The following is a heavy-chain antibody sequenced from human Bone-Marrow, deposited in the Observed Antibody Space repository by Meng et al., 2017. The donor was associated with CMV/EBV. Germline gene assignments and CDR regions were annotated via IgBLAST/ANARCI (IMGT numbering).Heavy chain of an antibody. CDR1: GFTFVDYA. D-gene: IGHD3-3*01. J-gene: IGHJ6*02. CDR3: TRDAHVLRVLEWLTDYYYYGMDV. V-gene: IGHV3-49*04. CDR2: IRSKAYGGTT. Sequence: GGSLRLSCTASGFTFVDYAMSWVRQAQGKGLEWVGFIRSKAYGGTTEYAASVKGRFTISRADSKSIAYLKMNSLKTEDTAVYYCTRDAHVLRVLEWLTDYYYYGMDVWGQGTTVTVSS.